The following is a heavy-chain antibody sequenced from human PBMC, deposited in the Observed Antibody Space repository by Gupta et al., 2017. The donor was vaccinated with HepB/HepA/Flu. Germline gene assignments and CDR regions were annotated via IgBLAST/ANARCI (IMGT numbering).Heavy chain of an antibody. J-gene: IGHJ4*02. Sequence: QVQLQESGPGLVKPSGTLSLTCAVSGGSISSSNWWTWVRQPPGKGLEWIGEINHSGSTTYNPSLKSRVTMSLDTSSNQLSLKVTAVTAADTAVYYGSTSWPLDDWGQGTLVTVSS. CDR1: GGSISSSNW. CDR3: STSWPLDD. CDR2: INHSGST. V-gene: IGHV4-4*02.